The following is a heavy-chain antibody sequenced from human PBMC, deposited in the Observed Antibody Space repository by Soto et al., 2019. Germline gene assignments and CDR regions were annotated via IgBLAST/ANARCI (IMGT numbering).Heavy chain of an antibody. CDR1: GDYISSYY. CDR3: ASSRSGWNWDS. CDR2: IYYSGNT. V-gene: IGHV4-59*01. D-gene: IGHD6-19*01. J-gene: IGHJ4*02. Sequence: QVQLQESGPGLVKPSETLSLTCTVSGDYISSYYWSWIRQPPGKGLEWIAYIYYSGNTNYNPSLKSRVPISVDTSRTHFSLNLSSVTAADTAVYYCASSRSGWNWDSWGQGTLVTVSS.